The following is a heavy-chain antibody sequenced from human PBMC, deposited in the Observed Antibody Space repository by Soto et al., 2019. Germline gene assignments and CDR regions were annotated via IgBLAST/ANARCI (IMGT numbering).Heavy chain of an antibody. CDR1: GGSFSGFY. J-gene: IGHJ4*02. CDR3: ARVERRRYYYDSSGYSDY. D-gene: IGHD3-22*01. Sequence: FENPSLTLAVYGGSFSGFYWSWVPPPPGKGLEWIGEINHSGSTNYNPSLKSRVTISVDTSKNQFSLKLSSVTAADTAVYYCARVERRRYYYDSSGYSDYWGQGTLVTVSS. V-gene: IGHV4-34*01. CDR2: INHSGST.